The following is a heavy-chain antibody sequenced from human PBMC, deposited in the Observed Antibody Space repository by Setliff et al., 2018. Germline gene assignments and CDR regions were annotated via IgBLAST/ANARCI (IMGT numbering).Heavy chain of an antibody. Sequence: NPSETLSLTCSVSGGSISSGSYYWGWIRQSPGKGLEWIGSMYYSGSTYYNPSLKGRVTLSVDTTKNQFSLKPTSMTAADTAVYYCRFWSGYYKNDYWGQGTLVTVS. CDR2: MYYSGST. V-gene: IGHV4-39*07. CDR1: GGSISSGSYY. CDR3: RFWSGYYKNDY. J-gene: IGHJ4*01. D-gene: IGHD3-3*01.